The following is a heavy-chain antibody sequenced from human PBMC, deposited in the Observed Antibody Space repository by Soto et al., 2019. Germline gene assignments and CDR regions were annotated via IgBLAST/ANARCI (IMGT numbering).Heavy chain of an antibody. V-gene: IGHV3-53*01. CDR2: IYSGGSK. CDR3: ARDRDF. CDR1: GLTVSSNY. Sequence: EVQLVESGGGLIQPGGSLRLSCSASGLTVSSNYMSWVRQARGKGLEWVSVIYSGGSKYYVDFVKARFTISRDNSKNTLYLQMTSLRAEDTAVYYCARDRDFLGQGTLVTVSS. J-gene: IGHJ4*02.